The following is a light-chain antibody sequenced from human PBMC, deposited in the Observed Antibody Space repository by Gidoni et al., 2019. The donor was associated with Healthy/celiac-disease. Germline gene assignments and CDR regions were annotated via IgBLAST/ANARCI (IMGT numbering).Light chain of an antibody. V-gene: IGKV1-39*01. CDR3: QQSYSTLT. CDR1: QSISSY. CDR2: AAS. J-gene: IGKJ4*01. Sequence: DIQMTQSPSSLSASVGDRVTITCRASQSISSYLNWYQQKPGKAPKLLIYAASSLQSGVPSRFSCSGSGTDFTFTISSLKPEDFATYYCQQSYSTLTFGGGTKVEIK.